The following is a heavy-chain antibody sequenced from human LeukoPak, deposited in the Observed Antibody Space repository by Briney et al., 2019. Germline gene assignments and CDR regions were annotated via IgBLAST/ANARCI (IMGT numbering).Heavy chain of an antibody. CDR2: LGSAGDT. V-gene: IGHV3-13*01. CDR1: GFNLNNYD. D-gene: IGHD3-16*01. J-gene: IGHJ4*02. Sequence: GGSLRLSCAASGFNLNNYDMHWVRQPPGKGLEWVSALGSAGDTYYPDSVRGRFTISKETAKNSLYLQMTSLRDEDTAVYYCVRGRRSYGFDHWGQGTLVTVSS. CDR3: VRGRRSYGFDH.